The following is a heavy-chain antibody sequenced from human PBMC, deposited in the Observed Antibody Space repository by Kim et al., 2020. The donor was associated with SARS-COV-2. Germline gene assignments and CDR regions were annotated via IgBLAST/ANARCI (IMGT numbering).Heavy chain of an antibody. CDR1: GFTFSSYG. CDR3: AKVHYDFGSGWRGYYYG. D-gene: IGHD3-3*01. Sequence: GGSLRLSCAASGFTFSSYGMHWVRQAPGKGLEWVAVISYDGSNKYYADSVKGRFTISRDNSKNTLYLQMNSLRAEDTAVYYCAKVHYDFGSGWRGYYYG. CDR2: ISYDGSNK. J-gene: IGHJ6*01. V-gene: IGHV3-30*18.